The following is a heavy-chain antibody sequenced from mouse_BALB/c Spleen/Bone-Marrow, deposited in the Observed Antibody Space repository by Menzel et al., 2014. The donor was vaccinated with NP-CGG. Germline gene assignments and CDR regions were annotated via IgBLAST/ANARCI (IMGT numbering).Heavy chain of an antibody. Sequence: VQLQQSGPELVRPGVSVKISCKGSGYTFTDYAMHWVKQSHAKSLEWIGVINTYSGNTNYNQKFKGKATMTVDKSSSTAHMELARLTSEDSAIHYCARGEGYDGWYFDVWGAGTTVTVSS. D-gene: IGHD2-2*01. CDR2: INTYSGNT. CDR1: GYTFTDYA. J-gene: IGHJ1*01. CDR3: ARGEGYDGWYFDV. V-gene: IGHV1-67*01.